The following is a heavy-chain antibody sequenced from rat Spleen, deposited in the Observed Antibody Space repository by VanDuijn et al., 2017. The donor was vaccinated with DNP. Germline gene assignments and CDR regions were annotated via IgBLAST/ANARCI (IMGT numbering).Heavy chain of an antibody. CDR1: GFTFSDYY. CDR3: SRHVLPLRVWDY. CDR2: IRYDGGST. V-gene: IGHV5-22*01. J-gene: IGHJ2*01. D-gene: IGHD1-4*01. Sequence: EVQLVESGGDSVQPGRSLKLSCTASGFTFSDYYMAWVRQAPTKGLEWVAYIRYDGGSTYYGDSVKGRFTISRDNAKNTLYLQMNSLRSEDMATYYCSRHVLPLRVWDYWGQGVKVTVSS.